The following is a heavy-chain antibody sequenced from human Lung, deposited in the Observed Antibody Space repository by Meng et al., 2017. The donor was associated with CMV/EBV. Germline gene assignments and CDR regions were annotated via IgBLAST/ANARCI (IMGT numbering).Heavy chain of an antibody. CDR3: TSAPGDY. CDR2: INPKSGGT. CDR1: GYNFIDYY. D-gene: IGHD1-14*01. J-gene: IGHJ4*03. Sequence: QVRLVQSGAEVKKPGASVKCSCKDSGYNFIDYYMHVVRQAPGKGLEWVGCINPKSGGTQYAQRFQGRVNITRDTSINTVYVEISSLKSDDTAVYYCTSAPGDYWGQGTLVTVSS. V-gene: IGHV1-2*02.